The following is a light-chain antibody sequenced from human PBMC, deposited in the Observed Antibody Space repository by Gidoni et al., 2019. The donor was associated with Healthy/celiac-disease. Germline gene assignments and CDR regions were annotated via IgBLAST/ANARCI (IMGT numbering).Light chain of an antibody. CDR2: QDS. J-gene: IGLJ2*01. CDR1: KLGDKY. V-gene: IGLV3-1*01. Sequence: SYELTQPPSVSVSPGQTASITCSGDKLGDKYACWYQQKPGQSPVLVIYQDSKRPSGIPERFSGSNSGNTATLTISGTQAMEEADYYCQAWDSRVVVGGGTKLTVL. CDR3: QAWDSRVV.